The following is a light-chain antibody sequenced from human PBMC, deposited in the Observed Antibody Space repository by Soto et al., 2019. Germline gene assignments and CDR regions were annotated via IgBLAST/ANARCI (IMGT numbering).Light chain of an antibody. CDR3: QQTYSTPYT. V-gene: IGKV1-39*01. CDR1: QTISNY. Sequence: DIQMTQSPSSLSASVGDRVTITCRASQTISNYLNWYQQRPGRAPKLLIYATSTLQSGVPSRFSGSGSGTDFTLTISRLQPEDSSTYYCQQTYSTPYTFGQGTKLEIK. CDR2: ATS. J-gene: IGKJ2*01.